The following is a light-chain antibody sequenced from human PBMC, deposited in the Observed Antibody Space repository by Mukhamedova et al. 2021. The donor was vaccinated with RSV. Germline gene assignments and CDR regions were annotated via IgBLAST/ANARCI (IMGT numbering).Light chain of an antibody. J-gene: IGKJ1*01. V-gene: IGKV3-15*01. CDR3: QQYNNWSRT. CDR1: QSVSSN. Sequence: QSVSSNLAWYQQKPGQAPRLLIYGASTRATGIPARFNGSGSGTEFTLTISSMQSEDFAVYYCQQYNNWSRTFGQGTKV. CDR2: GAS.